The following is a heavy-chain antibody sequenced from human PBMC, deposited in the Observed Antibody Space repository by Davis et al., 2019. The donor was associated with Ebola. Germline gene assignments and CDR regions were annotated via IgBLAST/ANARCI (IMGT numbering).Heavy chain of an antibody. V-gene: IGHV3-49*03. CDR3: SRDGSGRMDWISGDH. CDR1: GFTFSDYA. D-gene: IGHD2-2*03. J-gene: IGHJ5*02. Sequence: PGGSLRLSCEASGFTFSDYAMNWFRQAPGKGLEWVASIRSTVYGGREYAASLKGRISISRDDSLGIASLQFFSLQTADTATYYCSRDGSGRMDWISGDHWGQGTLVTVSS. CDR2: IRSTVYGGR.